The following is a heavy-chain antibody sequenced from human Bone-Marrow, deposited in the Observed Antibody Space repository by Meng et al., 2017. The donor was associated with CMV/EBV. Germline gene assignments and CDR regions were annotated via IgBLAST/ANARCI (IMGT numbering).Heavy chain of an antibody. CDR3: AREYCTNGVCYLDY. Sequence: SGFTFSRYAMHCDRRAPGKGLEWLAVLSYDGSNKYYADSVKGRFTISRDNSKNTLYLQMNSLRAEDTAVYYCAREYCTNGVCYLDYWGQGTLVTVSS. CDR2: LSYDGSNK. D-gene: IGHD2-8*01. CDR1: GFTFSRYA. J-gene: IGHJ4*02. V-gene: IGHV3-30*04.